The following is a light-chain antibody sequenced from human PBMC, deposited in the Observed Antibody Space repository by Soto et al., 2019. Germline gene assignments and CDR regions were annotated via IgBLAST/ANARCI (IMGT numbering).Light chain of an antibody. V-gene: IGKV1-5*01. Sequence: DIQMTQSPSTLSASVGDRVTITCRASQSIDRWLAWYQQRPGKAPKXLIYHASSLETGVPSRFSGIGSGTELTLNISSLQPDDGETYDCQHYNSYSEAFGQGTKVDIK. CDR1: QSIDRW. CDR3: QHYNSYSEA. J-gene: IGKJ1*01. CDR2: HAS.